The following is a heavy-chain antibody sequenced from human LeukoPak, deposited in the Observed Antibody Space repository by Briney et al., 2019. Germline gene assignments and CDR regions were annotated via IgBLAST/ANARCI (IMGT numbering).Heavy chain of an antibody. CDR1: GYTFTSYV. D-gene: IGHD2-15*01. Sequence: ASVKVSCKASGYTFTSYVISWVRQAPGQGLEWMGWISPFNGNTSYAQKVQGRVTMTTDTSTSTVYMELRSLRSDDTAVYYCARDLDIVVVATALRHYGLDVWGQGTTVTVSS. V-gene: IGHV1-18*01. J-gene: IGHJ6*02. CDR3: ARDLDIVVVATALRHYGLDV. CDR2: ISPFNGNT.